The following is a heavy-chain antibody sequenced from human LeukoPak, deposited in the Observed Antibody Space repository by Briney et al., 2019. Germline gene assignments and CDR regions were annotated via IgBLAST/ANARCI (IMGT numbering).Heavy chain of an antibody. Sequence: ASVKVSCKASGYIFTSYYIHWVRQAPGQGLEWMGIINPSGGNTNYAQKFQGRVTMTRDTSTSTIYMELSSLRSDDTAVYYCARDLWLSGYSGSYHYFDYWGQGTLVTVSS. J-gene: IGHJ4*02. CDR2: INPSGGNT. CDR1: GYIFTSYY. V-gene: IGHV1-46*01. D-gene: IGHD1-26*01. CDR3: ARDLWLSGYSGSYHYFDY.